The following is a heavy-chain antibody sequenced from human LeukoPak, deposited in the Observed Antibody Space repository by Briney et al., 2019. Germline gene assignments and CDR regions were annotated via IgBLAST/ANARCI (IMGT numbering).Heavy chain of an antibody. CDR1: GYTFTSYP. D-gene: IGHD1-26*01. CDR2: INTNTGNP. V-gene: IGHV7-4-1*02. CDR3: ARVGVRWEPYPIDY. Sequence: ASVKVSCKTSGYTFTSYPMNWVRQAPGQGLEWMGWINTNTGNPTYAQGFTGRFVFSLDTSVSTAYLQISSLKAEDTAVYYCARVGVRWEPYPIDYWGQGTLVTVSS. J-gene: IGHJ4*02.